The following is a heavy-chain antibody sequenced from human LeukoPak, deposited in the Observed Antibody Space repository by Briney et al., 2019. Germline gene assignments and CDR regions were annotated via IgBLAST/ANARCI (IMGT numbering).Heavy chain of an antibody. CDR2: LYSDGSA. Sequence: GGSLRLSCAASEFTVSSDYMTWVRQAPGKGLEWVSVLYSDGSAYYADSVKDRFTISRDNSKNTLYLQMNSLRAEDTAVYYCARGHCSSITCSTYNYYGMDVWGQGTTVTVSS. CDR1: EFTVSSDY. V-gene: IGHV3-66*01. CDR3: ARGHCSSITCSTYNYYGMDV. J-gene: IGHJ6*02. D-gene: IGHD2-2*02.